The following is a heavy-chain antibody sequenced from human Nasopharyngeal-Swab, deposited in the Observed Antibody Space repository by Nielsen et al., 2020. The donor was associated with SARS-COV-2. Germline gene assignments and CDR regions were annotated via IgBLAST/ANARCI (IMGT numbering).Heavy chain of an antibody. Sequence: GESLKISCAASGFTFSSYAMHWVRQAPGKGLEWVAVISYDGSNKYYADSVKGRFTISRDNSKNTLYLQMNSLRAEDTAVYYCARPSIAARQNYYYGMDVWGQGTTVTVSS. J-gene: IGHJ6*02. CDR2: ISYDGSNK. CDR3: ARPSIAARQNYYYGMDV. V-gene: IGHV3-30-3*01. CDR1: GFTFSSYA. D-gene: IGHD6-6*01.